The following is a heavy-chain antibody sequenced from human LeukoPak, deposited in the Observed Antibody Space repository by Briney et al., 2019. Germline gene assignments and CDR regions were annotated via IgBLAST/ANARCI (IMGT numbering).Heavy chain of an antibody. CDR2: VYDSGNE. CDR1: GGSISTSAFY. CDR3: ARQISDYYYYYMDV. Sequence: SETLSLTCTVSGGSISTSAFYWGWIRQPPGKGLEWIGSVYDSGNEFYNPSLKSRVTISADTSKNQFSLKLNSVTAADTAMYYCARQISDYYYYYMDVWGEGITVTVSS. V-gene: IGHV4-39*01. J-gene: IGHJ6*03. D-gene: IGHD2/OR15-2a*01.